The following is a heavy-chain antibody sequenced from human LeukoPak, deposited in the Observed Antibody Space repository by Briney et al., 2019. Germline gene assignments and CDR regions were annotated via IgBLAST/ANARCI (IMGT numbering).Heavy chain of an antibody. J-gene: IGHJ4*02. D-gene: IGHD3-10*01. CDR2: INPDSKYI. V-gene: IGHV3-21*01. CDR3: ARFVDQSTYYFDS. CDR1: AFALSTYT. Sequence: PGGSLRLSCAASAFALSTYTMEWVRLAPGKGLEWVSSINPDSKYIYYRDSVRGRFTISRDNAKNSLYLQMNSLRVEDTAVYFCARFVDQSTYYFDSCGQGTLVIVSS.